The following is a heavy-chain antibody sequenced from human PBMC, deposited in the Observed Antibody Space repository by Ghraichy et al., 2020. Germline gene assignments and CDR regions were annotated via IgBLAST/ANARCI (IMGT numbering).Heavy chain of an antibody. Sequence: SETLSLTCAVYGGSLSVDYWSWIRQPPGKGLEWIGEIRHGESTNYNPSLKSRVTISVDTSKNQFSLEMTSVTAADTAVYYCARNGVYCMAAWGQGALVTVSS. CDR1: GGSLSVDY. J-gene: IGHJ5*02. CDR2: IRHGEST. D-gene: IGHD2-21*02. V-gene: IGHV4-34*01. CDR3: ARNGVYCMAA.